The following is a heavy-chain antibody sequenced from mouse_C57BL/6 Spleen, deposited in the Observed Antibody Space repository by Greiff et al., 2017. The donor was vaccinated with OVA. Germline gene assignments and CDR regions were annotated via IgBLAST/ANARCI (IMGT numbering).Heavy chain of an antibody. J-gene: IGHJ2*01. CDR1: GYTFTDYY. V-gene: IGHV1-26*01. CDR2: INPNNGGT. D-gene: IGHD1-1*01. Sequence: EVQLQQSGPELVKPGASVKISCKASGYTFTDYYMNWVKQSHGKSLEWIGDINPNNGGTSYNQKFKGKATLTVDKSSSTAYMELRSLTSEDSAIYYCARGPITTVVATDYWGQGTTLTVSS. CDR3: ARGPITTVVATDY.